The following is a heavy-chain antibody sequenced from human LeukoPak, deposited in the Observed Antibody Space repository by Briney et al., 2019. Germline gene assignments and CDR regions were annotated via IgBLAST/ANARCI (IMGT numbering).Heavy chain of an antibody. Sequence: GGSLRLSCAASGFTFDDYGMNWVRQAPGKGLEWVARVRSKAVGETTYYAAPVKGRFSISRDDSRDMVYLQMNSLETEDTAVYYCATCNGDCYFNFWGQGTLVTVSS. D-gene: IGHD2-21*02. V-gene: IGHV3-15*01. CDR2: VRSKAVGETT. CDR3: ATCNGDCYFNF. CDR1: GFTFDDYG. J-gene: IGHJ4*02.